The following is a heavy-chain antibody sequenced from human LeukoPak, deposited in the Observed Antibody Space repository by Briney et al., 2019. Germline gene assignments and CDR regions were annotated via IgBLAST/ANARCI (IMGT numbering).Heavy chain of an antibody. D-gene: IGHD4-23*01. CDR3: ARAPGYGGNSDY. Sequence: GASVKVSCKASGYTFTRYYIHWVRQAPGQGLEWMGTINPSGDSTSYAQKFQGRVTMTRDTSTSTVYMELSSLTSEDTAVYYCARAPGYGGNSDYWGQETLVTVSS. V-gene: IGHV1-46*01. CDR2: INPSGDST. J-gene: IGHJ4*02. CDR1: GYTFTRYY.